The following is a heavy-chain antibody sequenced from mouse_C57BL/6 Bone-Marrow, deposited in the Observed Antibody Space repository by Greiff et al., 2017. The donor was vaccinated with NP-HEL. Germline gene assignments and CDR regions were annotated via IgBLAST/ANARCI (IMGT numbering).Heavy chain of an antibody. V-gene: IGHV1-12*01. D-gene: IGHD2-3*01. CDR2: IYPGNGDT. CDR1: GYTFTSYN. CDR3: AGGADGYYPYYFDY. Sequence: QVQLKQSGAELVRPGASVKMSCKASGYTFTSYNMHWVKQTPRQGLEWIGAIYPGNGDTSYNQKFKGKATLTVDKSSSTAYMQLSSLTSEDSAVYVWAGGADGYYPYYFDYWGQGTTLTVSS. J-gene: IGHJ2*01.